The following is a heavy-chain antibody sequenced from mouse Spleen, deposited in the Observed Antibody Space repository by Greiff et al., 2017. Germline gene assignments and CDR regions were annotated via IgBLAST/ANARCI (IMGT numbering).Heavy chain of an antibody. CDR1: GFSFNTYA. Sequence: EVKLMESGGGLVQPKGSLKLSCAASGFSFNTYAMNWVRQAPGKGLEWVARIRSKSNNYATYYADSVKDRFTISRDDSESMLYLQMNNLKTEDTAMYYCVRGGIYDGYYFDVWGAGTTVTVSS. CDR2: IRSKSNNYAT. V-gene: IGHV10-1*01. J-gene: IGHJ1*01. CDR3: VRGGIYDGYYFDV. D-gene: IGHD2-3*01.